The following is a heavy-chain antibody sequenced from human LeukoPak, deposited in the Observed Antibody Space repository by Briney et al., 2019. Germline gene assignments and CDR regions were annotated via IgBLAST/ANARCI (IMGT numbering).Heavy chain of an antibody. V-gene: IGHV4-61*01. Sequence: SETLSLTCTVSGGSVSSGRYYWSWIRQPPGKGLEWVGYIYYSGSTNYNPSLKSRVTISVDTSKNQFSLKLSSVTAADTAVYYCASRGRQTTGFDYWGQGTLVTVSS. CDR1: GGSVSSGRYY. CDR2: IYYSGST. D-gene: IGHD3-10*01. CDR3: ASRGRQTTGFDY. J-gene: IGHJ4*02.